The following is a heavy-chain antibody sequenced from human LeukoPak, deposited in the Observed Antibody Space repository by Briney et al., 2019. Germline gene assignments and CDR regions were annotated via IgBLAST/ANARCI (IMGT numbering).Heavy chain of an antibody. CDR3: SRGQKDPYGPEFDY. CDR1: GFIFGDYN. J-gene: IGHJ4*02. D-gene: IGHD3-10*01. CDR2: IRAKIHDWTT. Sequence: GGPLRLSCTTSGFIFGDYNMNWVRQAPGKALEGVGYIRAKIHDWTTDFAASVKGRFTISRDDSKSIAYLQMTSLKSEDTAVYYCSRGQKDPYGPEFDYWGQGTLVTVSS. V-gene: IGHV3-49*04.